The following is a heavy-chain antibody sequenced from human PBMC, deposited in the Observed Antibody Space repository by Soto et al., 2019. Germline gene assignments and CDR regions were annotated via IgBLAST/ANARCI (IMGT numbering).Heavy chain of an antibody. V-gene: IGHV3-53*01. D-gene: IGHD3-10*01. CDR1: GFTFDDYA. CDR2: IYNDGTT. Sequence: PGGSLRLSCAACGFTFDDYAMHWVRQAPGMGLEWVSVIYNDGTTYYADSVRGRFTISRDTSKNTLSLQMDSLRAEDTAVYYCVRPLPSGRNYGMDVWGQGTTVTVSS. CDR3: VRPLPSGRNYGMDV. J-gene: IGHJ6*02.